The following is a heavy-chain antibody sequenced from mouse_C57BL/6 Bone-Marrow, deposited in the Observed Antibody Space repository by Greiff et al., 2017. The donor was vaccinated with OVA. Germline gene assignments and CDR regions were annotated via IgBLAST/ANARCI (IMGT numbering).Heavy chain of an antibody. V-gene: IGHV1-55*01. CDR1: GYTFTSYW. CDR2: IYPGSGST. Sequence: QVQLQQPGAELVKPGASVKMSCKASGYTFTSYWITWVKQRPGQGLEWIGDIYPGSGSTNYNEKFKSKATLTVNTSSSTAYMQLSSLTAEDAAVYYCARRGFYWGQGTTLTVSS. CDR3: ARRGFY. J-gene: IGHJ2*01.